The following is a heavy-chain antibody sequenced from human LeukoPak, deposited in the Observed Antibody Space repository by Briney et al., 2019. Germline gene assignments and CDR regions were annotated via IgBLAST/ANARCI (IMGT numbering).Heavy chain of an antibody. J-gene: IGHJ2*01. V-gene: IGHV4-30-4*01. CDR1: GGSISSGDYY. CDR2: IYYSGST. CDR3: ARVCRTYFDL. Sequence: SXTLSLTCTVSGGSISSGDYYWSWIRQPRGKGLEWIGYIYYSGSTYYNPSLKSRVTISVDTSKNQFSLKLSSVTAADTAVYYCARVCRTYFDLWGRGTLVTVSS.